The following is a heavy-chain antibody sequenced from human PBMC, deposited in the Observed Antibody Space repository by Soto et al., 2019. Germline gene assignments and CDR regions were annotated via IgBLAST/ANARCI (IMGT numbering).Heavy chain of an antibody. CDR3: AFSLVVVAARGAFDY. CDR2: ISAYNGNT. D-gene: IGHD2-15*01. J-gene: IGHJ4*02. Sequence: QVQLVQSGAEVKKPGASVKVSCKASGFTFTSYGISWVRQAPGQGLEWMGWISAYNGNTNYAQKLHGIVTMTTDTSTSTAYTELRSLRSDDTAAYYCAFSLVVVAARGAFDYWGQGTLVTVSS. CDR1: GFTFTSYG. V-gene: IGHV1-18*01.